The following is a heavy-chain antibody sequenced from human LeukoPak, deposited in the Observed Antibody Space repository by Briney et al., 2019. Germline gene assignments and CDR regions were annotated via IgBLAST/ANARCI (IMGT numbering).Heavy chain of an antibody. D-gene: IGHD2-15*01. CDR3: ARHPSAAASLDS. CDR2: IFYSGST. V-gene: IGHV4-59*08. Sequence: PSETLSLTCTVPGGSISSYYWSWIRQPPGKGLEWIGYIFYSGSTNYSPSLTSRVIISVDTSNNQVSLKLNSVTAADTAVYYCARHPSAAASLDSWGQGTLVTVSS. J-gene: IGHJ4*02. CDR1: GGSISSYY.